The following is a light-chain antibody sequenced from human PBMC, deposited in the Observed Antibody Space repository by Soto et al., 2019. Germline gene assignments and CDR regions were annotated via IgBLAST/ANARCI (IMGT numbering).Light chain of an antibody. CDR2: EVS. CDR1: SSDIGSFKY. Sequence: QSALTQPASVSGSPGQSSTISCTGTSSDIGSFKYVSWFQHHPGKAPKLILYEVSNRPSGVSDRFSGSKSGNTASLTISGLQAEDEADYYCSSYTSSSTYVFGTGTKLTVL. CDR3: SSYTSSSTYV. J-gene: IGLJ1*01. V-gene: IGLV2-14*01.